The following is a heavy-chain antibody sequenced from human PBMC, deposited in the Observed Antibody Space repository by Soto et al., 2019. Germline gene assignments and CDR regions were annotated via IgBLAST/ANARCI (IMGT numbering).Heavy chain of an antibody. D-gene: IGHD5-12*01. J-gene: IGHJ4*02. Sequence: GGSLRLSCAASGFTFSSYSMSWVRQAPGKGLEWVSYISSSGKTISYADSVKGRFTISRDNAKNSLYLQMNSLRAEDKAVYYCARDPEKYSGSDLGIDYWGQGTLVTVSS. V-gene: IGHV3-48*01. CDR3: ARDPEKYSGSDLGIDY. CDR1: GFTFSSYS. CDR2: ISSSGKTI.